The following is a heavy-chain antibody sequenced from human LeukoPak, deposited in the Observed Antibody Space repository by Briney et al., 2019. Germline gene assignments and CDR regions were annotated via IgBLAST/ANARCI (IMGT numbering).Heavy chain of an antibody. J-gene: IGHJ4*02. V-gene: IGHV3-7*01. CDR2: INQDGSEK. CDR3: AREVLAGSWGDHFDY. D-gene: IGHD6-13*01. Sequence: PGGSLRLSCAASGFTFSRYWMSWVRQAPGKGLEWVANINQDGSEKYYVDSVKGRFTMSRDNAKNSLYLQMNSLRAEDTAVYYCAREVLAGSWGDHFDYWGQGTLVTVSS. CDR1: GFTFSRYW.